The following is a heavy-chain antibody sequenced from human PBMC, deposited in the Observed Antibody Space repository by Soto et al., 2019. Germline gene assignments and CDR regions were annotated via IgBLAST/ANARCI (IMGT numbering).Heavy chain of an antibody. Sequence: QVQLVESGGGVVQPGRSLRLSCAASGFTFSSYAMQWVRQAPGKGLEWVAVISYDGSNKYYADSVKGRFTISRDNSKNTLYLQMNSVRAEYTAVYSCARAEGARGYCYSWGGADWCFDLLGGGTLFTVT. V-gene: IGHV3-30-3*01. CDR2: ISYDGSNK. CDR3: ARAEGARGYCYSWGGADWCFDL. D-gene: IGHD5-18*01. CDR1: GFTFSSYA. J-gene: IGHJ2*01.